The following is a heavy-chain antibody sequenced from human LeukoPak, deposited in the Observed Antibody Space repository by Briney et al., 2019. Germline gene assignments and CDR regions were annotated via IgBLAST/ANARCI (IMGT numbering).Heavy chain of an antibody. J-gene: IGHJ6*04. D-gene: IGHD7-27*01. V-gene: IGHV3-11*03. CDR2: ISSSSSYT. Sequence: GGSLRLSCAASGFTFSDYYMSWIRQAPGKGLEWVSYISSSSSYTNYADSVKGRFTISRDESKNSLYLQMNSLKTEDTAVYYCVRTGVSSAVATSQADFYGMDVWGKGTTVTVSS. CDR3: VRTGVSSAVATSQADFYGMDV. CDR1: GFTFSDYY.